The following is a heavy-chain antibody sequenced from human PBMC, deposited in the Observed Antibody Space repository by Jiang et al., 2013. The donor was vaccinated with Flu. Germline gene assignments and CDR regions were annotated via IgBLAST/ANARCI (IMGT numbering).Heavy chain of an antibody. V-gene: IGHV1-69*05. CDR3: ARWPKNGDLDY. D-gene: IGHD4-17*01. J-gene: IGHJ4*02. Sequence: SVKVSCKASGGTFSSYAISWVRQAPGQGLEWMGGIIPIFGTANYAQKFQGRVTMTRDTSISTAYMELRSLRSDDTAVYYCARWPKNGDLDYWGQGTLVTVSS. CDR1: GGTFSSYA. CDR2: IIPIFGTA.